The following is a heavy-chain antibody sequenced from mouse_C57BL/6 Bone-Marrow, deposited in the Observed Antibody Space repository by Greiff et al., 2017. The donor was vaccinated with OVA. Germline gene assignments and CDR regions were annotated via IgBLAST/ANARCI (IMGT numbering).Heavy chain of an antibody. V-gene: IGHV3-6*01. CDR3: ARGRFGYYGSSQAWFAY. CDR1: GYSITSGYY. D-gene: IGHD1-1*01. Sequence: VQLKESGPGLVKPSQSLSLTCSVTGYSITSGYYWNWIRQFPGNKLEWMGYISYDGSNNYNPSLKNRISITRDTSKNQFFLKLNSVTTEDTATYYCARGRFGYYGSSQAWFAYWGQGTLVTVSA. CDR2: ISYDGSN. J-gene: IGHJ3*01.